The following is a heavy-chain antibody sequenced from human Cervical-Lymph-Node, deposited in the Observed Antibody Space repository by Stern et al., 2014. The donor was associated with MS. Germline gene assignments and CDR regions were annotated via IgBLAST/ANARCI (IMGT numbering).Heavy chain of an antibody. CDR1: GGSVGSGSYD. Sequence: QVQLQESGPGLVKPSQTLSLTCTVSGGSVGSGSYDWSWIRQPAGKGLEWIGRIYTTGSTYYNPSLKSRVSLSIDTSKKQFSPKLPSGTAADTAVYYCARDKEDTNMAFRYFDNWGQGTLVTVSS. D-gene: IGHD5-18*01. J-gene: IGHJ4*02. CDR2: IYTTGST. V-gene: IGHV4-61*02. CDR3: ARDKEDTNMAFRYFDN.